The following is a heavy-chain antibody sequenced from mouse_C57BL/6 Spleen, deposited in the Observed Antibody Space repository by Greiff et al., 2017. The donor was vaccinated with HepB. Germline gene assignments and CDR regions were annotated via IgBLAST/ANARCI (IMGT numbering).Heavy chain of an antibody. V-gene: IGHV5-6*01. CDR1: GFTFSSYG. CDR2: ISSGGSYT. D-gene: IGHD2-4*01. J-gene: IGHJ3*01. CDR3: ARPDYDGGFAY. Sequence: EVQGVESGGDLVKPGGSLKLSCAASGFTFSSYGMSWVRQTPDKRLEWVATISSGGSYTYYPDSVKGRFTISRDTAKNTLYLQMSSLKSEDTAMYYCARPDYDGGFAYWGQGTLVTVSA.